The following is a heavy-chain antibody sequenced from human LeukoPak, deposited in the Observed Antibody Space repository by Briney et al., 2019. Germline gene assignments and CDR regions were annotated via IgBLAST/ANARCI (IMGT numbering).Heavy chain of an antibody. V-gene: IGHV4-34*01. D-gene: IGHD3-10*01. J-gene: IGHJ3*02. CDR1: GGSFSGYY. CDR2: INHSGST. CDR3: ARAPSITMVRRVPGAFDI. Sequence: SETLSLTCAVYGGSFSGYYWSWIRQPPGKGLEWIGEINHSGSTNYNPSLKSRVTISVDTSKNQFSLKLSSVTAADTAVYYCARAPSITMVRRVPGAFDIWGQGTMVTVSS.